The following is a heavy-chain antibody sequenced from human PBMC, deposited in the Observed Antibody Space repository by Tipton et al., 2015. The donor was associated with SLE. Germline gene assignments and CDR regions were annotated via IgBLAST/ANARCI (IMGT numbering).Heavy chain of an antibody. CDR3: ARDYYGSGFDAFDI. D-gene: IGHD3-10*01. J-gene: IGHJ3*02. CDR1: GDSITSGSYY. Sequence: TLSLTCSVSGDSITSGSYYWVWIRQAPGKGLEWIGRLHYSGRSYYNPSLKSRVTISLDTSRTQFSLKVTSVTAADTAVYYCARDYYGSGFDAFDIWGQGTMVTVSS. V-gene: IGHV4-39*07. CDR2: LHYSGRS.